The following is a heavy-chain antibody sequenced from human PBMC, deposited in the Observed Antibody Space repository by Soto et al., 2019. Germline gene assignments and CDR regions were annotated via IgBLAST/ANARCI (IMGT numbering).Heavy chain of an antibody. D-gene: IGHD3-3*01. J-gene: IGHJ4*02. CDR3: ARAWSDFWSGRIDS. CDR2: IYYSGST. Sequence: SETLSLTCTVSGGSISSSSYYWGWIRQPPGKGLEWIGSIYYSGSTYYNPSLKSRVTISVDTSKNQFSLRLSSVTAADTAVYYCARAWSDFWSGRIDSWGQGALVTVSS. V-gene: IGHV4-39*01. CDR1: GGSISSSSYY.